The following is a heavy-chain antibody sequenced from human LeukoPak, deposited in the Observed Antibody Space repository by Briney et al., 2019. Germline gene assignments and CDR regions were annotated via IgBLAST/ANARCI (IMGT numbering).Heavy chain of an antibody. CDR2: IYYSGST. CDR1: GGSISSYY. D-gene: IGHD5-24*01. Sequence: SETLSLTCTVSGGSISSYYWSWMRQPPAKGLEWIGYIYYSGSTNYNPSLKSRGTISVDTSKNQFSLKLSSVTAADTAVYYCAREVEGDYYYYYYMDVWGKGTTVTVSS. CDR3: AREVEGDYYYYYYMDV. V-gene: IGHV4-59*12. J-gene: IGHJ6*03.